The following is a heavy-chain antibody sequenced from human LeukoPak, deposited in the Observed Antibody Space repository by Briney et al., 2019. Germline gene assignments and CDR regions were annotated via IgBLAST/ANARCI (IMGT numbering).Heavy chain of an antibody. V-gene: IGHV3-33*06. CDR1: GFTFRTFG. D-gene: IGHD4-17*01. J-gene: IGHJ3*02. CDR2: IWYDGSNT. Sequence: GALRLSCAASGFTFRTFGMHWVRQAPGQGLEWVAVIWYDGSNTYYADSVKGRFTISRDNSKNTLYLQMNSLRAEDTAVYYCAKGGNGDYADDAFDIWGQGTMVTVSS. CDR3: AKGGNGDYADDAFDI.